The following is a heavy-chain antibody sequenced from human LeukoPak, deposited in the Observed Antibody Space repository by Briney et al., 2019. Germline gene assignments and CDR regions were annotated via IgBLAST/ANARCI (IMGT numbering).Heavy chain of an antibody. J-gene: IGHJ3*02. D-gene: IGHD4-17*01. V-gene: IGHV4-59*11. CDR1: GDSFSSHY. CDR2: TSHIGRT. CDR3: ARDLVTVTKGFDI. Sequence: KSSETLSLTCAVSGDSFSSHYWTWIRQSPGTGLEWIGYTSHIGRTNYNPSLKSRVTISIDTSKNQFSLKLRSVTAADTAVYYCARDLVTVTKGFDIWSQGTMVSVSS.